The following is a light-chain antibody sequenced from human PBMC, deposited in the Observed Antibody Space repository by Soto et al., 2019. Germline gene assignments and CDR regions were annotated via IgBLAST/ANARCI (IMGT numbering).Light chain of an antibody. CDR2: RAS. V-gene: IGKV1-5*03. CDR3: QHYNTYSWT. J-gene: IGKJ1*01. Sequence: DIQMTQSPSTLSASVGDRLTITCRASQSINNWLAWYRQRPGKAPELLISRASNLQGGVPPRFSGSGSGTDFSLTISSLQPDDVATYYCQHYNTYSWTFGQGTKVEIK. CDR1: QSINNW.